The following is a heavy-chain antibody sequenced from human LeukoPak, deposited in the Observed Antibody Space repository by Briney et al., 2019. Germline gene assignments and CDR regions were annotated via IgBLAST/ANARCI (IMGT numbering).Heavy chain of an antibody. J-gene: IGHJ6*02. Sequence: PSQTLSLTCTVSGGSISSGSYYWSWIRQPAGKGLEWIGRIYTSGSTNYNPSLKSRVTISVDTSKNQFSLKLSSVTAAGTAVYYCARLPMVRGVIITDYYYGMDVWGQGTTVTVSS. D-gene: IGHD3-10*01. V-gene: IGHV4-61*02. CDR1: GGSISSGSYY. CDR3: ARLPMVRGVIITDYYYGMDV. CDR2: IYTSGST.